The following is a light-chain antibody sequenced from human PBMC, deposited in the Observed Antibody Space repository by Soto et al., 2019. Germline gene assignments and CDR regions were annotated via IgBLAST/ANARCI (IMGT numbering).Light chain of an antibody. CDR2: YAS. CDR1: QSVSIY. CDR3: QYRSNWATKLT. V-gene: IGKV3-11*01. Sequence: EIVLSQSPATLSLSPGERATLSCRASQSVSIYLAWYQQKPGQAPRLLIYYASNRATGIPARFSGSGSGTDVTVTISSLEPEDFAVYYCQYRSNWATKLTFGQGTRLEIK. J-gene: IGKJ5*01.